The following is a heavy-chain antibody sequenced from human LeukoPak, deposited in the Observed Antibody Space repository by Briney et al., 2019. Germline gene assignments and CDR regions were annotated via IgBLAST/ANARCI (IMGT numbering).Heavy chain of an antibody. V-gene: IGHV1-2*02. CDR3: ARPRDDGDYDGFDI. J-gene: IGHJ3*02. CDR2: INPNSGDT. Sequence: AASVKVSCKASGYTFTCYDIHWMRQAPGHGLEWMGWINPNSGDTKYVQKFQGRVTMTRVTSTRTAYLDLRRLRSDDTAVYYCARPRDDGDYDGFDIWGPGTMVRVSS. D-gene: IGHD4-17*01. CDR1: GYTFTCYD.